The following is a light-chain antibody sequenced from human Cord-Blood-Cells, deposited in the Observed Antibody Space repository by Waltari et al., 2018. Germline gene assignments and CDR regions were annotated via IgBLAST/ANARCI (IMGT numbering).Light chain of an antibody. CDR1: NIGSKS. Sequence: SYVLTQPPSVSVAPGKTARITCGGNNIGSKSVHWYQQKPGQAPVLVIYYDSDRPAGIPERFSGSNSWNTATLTISRVEAGDEADYYWQVWDSSSDHYVFGTGTKVTVL. CDR3: QVWDSSSDHYV. CDR2: YDS. J-gene: IGLJ1*01. V-gene: IGLV3-21*04.